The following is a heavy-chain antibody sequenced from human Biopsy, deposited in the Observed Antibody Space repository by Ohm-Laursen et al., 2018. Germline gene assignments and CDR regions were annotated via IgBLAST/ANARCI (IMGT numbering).Heavy chain of an antibody. CDR2: ISNTGST. CDR3: ARDLPYYENSGYGAFDM. V-gene: IGHV4-4*07. Sequence: SEILSLTCTVSGGFISTYYWNWIRQPAGKALEWIGRISNTGSTNYNPSLQSRVTMSVDTSKNQFSLKMSSVTAADTAVYYCARDLPYYENSGYGAFDMWGQGTMVTVSS. D-gene: IGHD3-22*01. J-gene: IGHJ3*02. CDR1: GGFISTYY.